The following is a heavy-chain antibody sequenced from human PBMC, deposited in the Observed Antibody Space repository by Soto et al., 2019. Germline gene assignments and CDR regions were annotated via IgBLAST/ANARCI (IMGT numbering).Heavy chain of an antibody. D-gene: IGHD5-18*01. V-gene: IGHV4-30-4*01. CDR3: ARDETARRYLGL. CDR2: IYYSGST. Sequence: SETLSLTCTVSGGSISSDDCYGCWIRQPPGKGLEWIGYIYYSGSTYYSPSLKSRVTISVDTSKNQFSLKLTSVTAADTAVYYCARDETARRYLGLWGRGTLVT. CDR1: GGSISSDDCY. J-gene: IGHJ2*01.